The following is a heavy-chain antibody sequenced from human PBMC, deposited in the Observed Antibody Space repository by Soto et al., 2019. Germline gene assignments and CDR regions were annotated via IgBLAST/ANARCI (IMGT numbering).Heavy chain of an antibody. V-gene: IGHV4-30-4*02. CDR3: ARDLWGYCGTDCYPLDV. CDR1: GGSISSGDHH. D-gene: IGHD2-21*02. J-gene: IGHJ6*02. CDR2: IYYSGDT. Sequence: SETLSLTCTVSGGSISSGDHHWSLIRQPPGKGLEWIGYIYYSGDTNYNPSLKSRVTISVDTSKNQFSLKLNSVTAADTAVYYCARDLWGYCGTDCYPLDVWGQGTTVT.